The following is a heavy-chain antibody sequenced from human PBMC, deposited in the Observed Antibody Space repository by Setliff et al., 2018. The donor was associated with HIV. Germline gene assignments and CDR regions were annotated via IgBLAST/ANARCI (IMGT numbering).Heavy chain of an antibody. CDR2: IKPDGSSI. CDR1: GFSISSYW. Sequence: GGSLRLSCAASGFSISSYWMHWVRQTPGKGLVWVSRIKPDGSSITYADSVKGRFTISRDNAKNTVYLQMNSLKTEDTAVYFCTAVGSLAGRRPELNWGRGTLVTAPQ. V-gene: IGHV3-74*01. J-gene: IGHJ4*02. D-gene: IGHD6-6*01. CDR3: TAVGSLAGRRPELN.